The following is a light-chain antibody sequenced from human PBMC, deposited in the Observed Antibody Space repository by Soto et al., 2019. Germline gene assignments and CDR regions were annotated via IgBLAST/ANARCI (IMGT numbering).Light chain of an antibody. V-gene: IGKV3-11*01. Sequence: EIVMTQSPATLSVSPGERATLSCRASQSVSSNLAWYQQKPGQAPRLLIYDTSNRATGIPARFSGSGSGTDFTLTISSLEPEDFAVYYCQQRSDWPRVTFGPGTKVDLK. CDR2: DTS. J-gene: IGKJ3*01. CDR1: QSVSSN. CDR3: QQRSDWPRVT.